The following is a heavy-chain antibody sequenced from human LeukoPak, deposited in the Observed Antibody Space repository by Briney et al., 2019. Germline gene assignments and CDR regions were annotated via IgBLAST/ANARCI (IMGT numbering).Heavy chain of an antibody. Sequence: ASVKVSCKASGYTFTSYGISWVRQAPGQGLEWMGWIDPKRDPKRGGTNYAQNFQGRVTMTRDTSLSTAYMELTSLTSDDTAVYYCARATNGGNTIDYWGQGTLVTVSS. V-gene: IGHV1-2*02. CDR3: ARATNGGNTIDY. D-gene: IGHD4-23*01. CDR1: GYTFTSYG. CDR2: IDPKRDPKRGGT. J-gene: IGHJ4*02.